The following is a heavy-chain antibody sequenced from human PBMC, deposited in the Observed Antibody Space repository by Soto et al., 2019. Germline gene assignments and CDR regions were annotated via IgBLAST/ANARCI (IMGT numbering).Heavy chain of an antibody. CDR3: SKAEGEQWLVTHLGN. CDR2: ISCCGGST. V-gene: IGHV3-23*01. J-gene: IGHJ4*02. D-gene: IGHD6-19*01. Sequence: EVQLLESGGGVVQPGGSLRLSCVASGFNFKKFAMAWVRQAPGEGLEWVSGISCCGGSTSYADSVKGRFSIARDDSKNPLALQMNSLRGEDQAQYYRSKAEGEQWLVTHLGNWGQGTLGNGS. CDR1: GFNFKKFA.